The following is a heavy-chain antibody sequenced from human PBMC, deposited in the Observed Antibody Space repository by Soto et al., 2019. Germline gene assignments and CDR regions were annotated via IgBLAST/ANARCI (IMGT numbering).Heavy chain of an antibody. V-gene: IGHV4-59*01. CDR3: ASQPRSYDYGYNWFDP. CDR1: GGSISSYY. Sequence: SETLSLTCTVSGGSISSYYWSWIRQPPGKGLEWIGYIYYSGSTNYNPSLKSRVTISVDTSKNQFSLKLSSVTAADTAVYYCASQPRSYDYGYNWFDPWGQGTLVTVPQ. D-gene: IGHD4-17*01. CDR2: IYYSGST. J-gene: IGHJ5*02.